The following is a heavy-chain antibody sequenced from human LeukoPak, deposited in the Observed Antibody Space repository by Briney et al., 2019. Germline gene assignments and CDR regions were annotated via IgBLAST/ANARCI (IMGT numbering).Heavy chain of an antibody. V-gene: IGHV1-18*04. CDR3: AGTHGGNYVEMATGVDL. CDR1: GYAFNVHG. J-gene: IGHJ2*01. Sequence: ASVKVSCKASGYAFNVHGITWVRQAPGQGLEWMGWISAYKGNTNYAAKFQGSVTTTTDTYTSTGYMELTSLRSDETAVYYCAGTHGGNYVEMATGVDLWGRGTLVIVSS. CDR2: ISAYKGNT. D-gene: IGHD5-24*01.